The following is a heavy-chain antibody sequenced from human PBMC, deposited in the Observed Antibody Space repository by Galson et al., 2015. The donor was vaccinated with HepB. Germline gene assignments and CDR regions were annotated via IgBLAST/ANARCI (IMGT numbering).Heavy chain of an antibody. D-gene: IGHD2-2*01. Sequence: SVKVSCKASGYTFTTYDINWVRQASGQGLEWMGWINPNSGSTNYAQKFQGRVTMTRDTSISTAYMELSRLRSDDTAVYYCASIGYCSSTSCYDYWGQGTLVTVSS. CDR3: ASIGYCSSTSCYDY. V-gene: IGHV1-2*02. CDR2: INPNSGST. CDR1: GYTFTTYD. J-gene: IGHJ4*02.